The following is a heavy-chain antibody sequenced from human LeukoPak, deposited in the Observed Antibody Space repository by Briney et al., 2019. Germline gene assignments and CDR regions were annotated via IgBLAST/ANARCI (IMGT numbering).Heavy chain of an antibody. D-gene: IGHD3-22*01. CDR3: SRDGAAGDDSAFDI. CDR2: IRRGTNGYTT. Sequence: GGSLRLSCAGSGFTFSDYILDWVRQAPGKGLEWLGRIRRGTNGYTTEYAASVKGRFTISRDDSKNSLYLHMNSLKIEDTAMYHCSRDGAAGDDSAFDIWGQGTMVTVSS. V-gene: IGHV3-72*01. CDR1: GFTFSDYI. J-gene: IGHJ3*02.